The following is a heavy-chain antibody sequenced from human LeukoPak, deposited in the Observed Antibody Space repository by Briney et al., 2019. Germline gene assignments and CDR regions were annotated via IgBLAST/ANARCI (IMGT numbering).Heavy chain of an antibody. CDR2: IYYSGST. D-gene: IGHD2-15*01. CDR3: ARQPRTKRDTRYCSGGSCKYAFDI. V-gene: IGHV4-39*01. J-gene: IGHJ3*02. Sequence: SETLSLTCTVSGGSISSSSYYWGWIRQPPGKGLEWIGSIYYSGSTYYNPSLKSRVTISVDTSKNQFSLKLSSVTAADTAVYYCARQPRTKRDTRYCSGGSCKYAFDIWGQGTMVTVSS. CDR1: GGSISSSSYY.